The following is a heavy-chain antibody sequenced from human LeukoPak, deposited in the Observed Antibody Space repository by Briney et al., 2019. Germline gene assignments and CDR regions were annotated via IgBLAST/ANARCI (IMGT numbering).Heavy chain of an antibody. CDR3: AREDGYCSGGNCYSYFDS. D-gene: IGHD2-15*01. CDR1: GFTFSTYW. V-gene: IGHV3-7*01. CDR2: IKEDGSEK. J-gene: IGHJ4*02. Sequence: GGSLRLSCAASGFTFSTYWMDWVRQAPGKGLEWVANIKEDGSEKYYEDSVKGRFTISRDNAKNSLYLQMNSLRAEDTAVYFCAREDGYCSGGNCYSYFDSWGQRTLVTVSS.